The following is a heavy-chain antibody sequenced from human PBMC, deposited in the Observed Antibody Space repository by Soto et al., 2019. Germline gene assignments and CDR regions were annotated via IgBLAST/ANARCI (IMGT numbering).Heavy chain of an antibody. CDR2: IYPDGRT. J-gene: IGHJ4*02. CDR3: ASRGD. Sequence: EVQLVESGGGLVQPGGSLRLSCAASGFSVSSDFMIWVRQAPGKGLDWVSSIYPDGRTIHAESVKGRFTISRDSSKNTLYLQVSSLRVEDTAVYYCASRGDWGQGALVTVSS. V-gene: IGHV3-66*01. CDR1: GFSVSSDF. D-gene: IGHD2-21*01.